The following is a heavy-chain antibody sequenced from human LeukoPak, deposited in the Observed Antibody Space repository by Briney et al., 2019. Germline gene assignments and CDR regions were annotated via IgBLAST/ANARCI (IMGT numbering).Heavy chain of an antibody. CDR3: ARVKHRYCSGGSCYFNWFDP. CDR2: INPNSGGT. D-gene: IGHD2-15*01. V-gene: IGHV1-2*02. CDR1: GYTFTGYY. J-gene: IGHJ5*02. Sequence: EASVKVSCKASGYTFTGYYMHWVRQAPGQGLEWMGWINPNSGGTNYAQKFQGRVTMTRDTSISTAYMELSRLRSDGTAVYYCARVKHRYCSGGSCYFNWFDPWGQGTLVTVSS.